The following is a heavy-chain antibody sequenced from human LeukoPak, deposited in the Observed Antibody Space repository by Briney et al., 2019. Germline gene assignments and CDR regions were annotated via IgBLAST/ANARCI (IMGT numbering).Heavy chain of an antibody. CDR2: ISSSSSYI. D-gene: IGHD6-13*01. J-gene: IGHJ6*03. CDR1: GFTFSNYA. Sequence: GGSLRLSCAASGFTFSNYAMSWVRQAPGKGLEWVSSISSSSSYIYYADSVKGRFTISRDNAKNSLYLQMNSLRAEDTAVYYCARDLESYSSSYYMDVWGKGTTVTISS. CDR3: ARDLESYSSSYYMDV. V-gene: IGHV3-21*01.